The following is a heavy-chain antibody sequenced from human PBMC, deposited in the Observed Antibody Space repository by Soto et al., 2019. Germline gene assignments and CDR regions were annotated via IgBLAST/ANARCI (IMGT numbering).Heavy chain of an antibody. Sequence: GGSMRLSCSASGFTFSRYAMSWVRQAPGKGLEWVASTPGSGGSSYYADSVKGRFTISRDNSKNTLYLDLNSLKAEDTAMYYCARGGSPGSFYFDFWGQGTQVTVSS. CDR1: GFTFSRYA. J-gene: IGHJ4*02. CDR3: ARGGSPGSFYFDF. D-gene: IGHD6-6*01. CDR2: TPGSGGSS. V-gene: IGHV3-23*01.